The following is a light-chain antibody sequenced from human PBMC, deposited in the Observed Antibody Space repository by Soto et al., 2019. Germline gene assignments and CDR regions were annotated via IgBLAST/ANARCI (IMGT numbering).Light chain of an antibody. J-gene: IGKJ5*01. CDR1: ENVRTF. V-gene: IGKV3-11*01. CDR2: GAS. CDR3: QQRSNWIT. Sequence: EVVLTQSPATLSLSPGERATLSCRASENVRTFVDWYQQKPGQAPRLLIYGASNRATGIPARFSGSGSGTDFTLTISSLEPEDFAVYYCQQRSNWITFGQGTRLEIK.